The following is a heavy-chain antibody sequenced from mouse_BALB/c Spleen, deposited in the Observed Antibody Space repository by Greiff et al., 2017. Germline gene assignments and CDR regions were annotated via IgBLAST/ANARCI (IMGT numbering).Heavy chain of an antibody. V-gene: IGHV5-12-1*01. J-gene: IGHJ4*01. CDR2: ISSGGGST. CDR1: GFAFSSYD. D-gene: IGHD2-4*01. Sequence: EVKLVESGGGLVKPGGSLKLSCAASGFAFSSYDMSWVRQTPEKRLEWVAYISSGGGSTYYPDTVKGRFTISRDNAKNTLYLQMSSLKSEDTAMYYCARQGYDYDGGAMDYWGQGTSVTVSS. CDR3: ARQGYDYDGGAMDY.